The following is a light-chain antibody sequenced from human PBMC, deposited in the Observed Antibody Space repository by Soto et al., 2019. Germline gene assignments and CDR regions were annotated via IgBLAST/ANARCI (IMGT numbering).Light chain of an antibody. J-gene: IGLJ1*01. CDR1: SSDVGGYNY. CDR3: SLYTSENTYV. Sequence: QSVLTQPASVSGSPGQSITISCTGTSSDVGGYNYVPWYQQPPGTAPKLIIYEARNRPSGVPDRFSGSKSGNTASLTISGLQAADEADYYCSLYTSENTYVFGTGTKVTVL. CDR2: EAR. V-gene: IGLV2-18*01.